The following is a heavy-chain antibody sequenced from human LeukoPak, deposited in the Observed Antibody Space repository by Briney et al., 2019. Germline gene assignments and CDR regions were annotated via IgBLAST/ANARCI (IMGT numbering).Heavy chain of an antibody. CDR1: GFTFSNYA. D-gene: IGHD1-26*01. V-gene: IGHV3-23*01. J-gene: IGHJ4*02. Sequence: GGSLRLSCAASGFTFSNYAMNWVRQTPGKGLEWVSSIVGSGGNTYHADSVKGRFTISRDNSENTVYMQMDSLRAEDTAVYYCARGGATRGRFENWGQGTLVTVSS. CDR3: ARGGATRGRFEN. CDR2: IVGSGGNT.